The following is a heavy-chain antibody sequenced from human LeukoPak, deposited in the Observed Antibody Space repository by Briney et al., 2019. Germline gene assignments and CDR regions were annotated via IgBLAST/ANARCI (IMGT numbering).Heavy chain of an antibody. CDR1: GYTFTSYG. V-gene: IGHV1-18*01. D-gene: IGHD4-17*01. J-gene: IGHJ4*02. Sequence: ASVKVSYKASGYTFTSYGISWLRQAPGHRLEWIGWISGYNGNTKYAQKLHGRVNMTTDTSTSAAYMEVRSLRSDDTAVYYCARGLRYGDYLAPLDYWGQGTLVTVSS. CDR3: ARGLRYGDYLAPLDY. CDR2: ISGYNGNT.